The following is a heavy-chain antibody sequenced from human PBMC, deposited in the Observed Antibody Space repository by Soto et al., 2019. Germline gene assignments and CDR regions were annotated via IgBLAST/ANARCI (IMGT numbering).Heavy chain of an antibody. CDR2: INPSGGST. D-gene: IGHD2-8*01. CDR1: GYTFNDYY. J-gene: IGHJ4*02. CDR3: ARPPFPGCLNAVCYPLDY. Sequence: GASVKVSCKASGYTFNDYYLHWVRQAPGQGLEWMGMINPSGGSTSYAQKFQGRVTMTRDTSTTTVYMEVSSLKSEDTAVYYCARPPFPGCLNAVCYPLDYWGQGTLVTVSS. V-gene: IGHV1-46*02.